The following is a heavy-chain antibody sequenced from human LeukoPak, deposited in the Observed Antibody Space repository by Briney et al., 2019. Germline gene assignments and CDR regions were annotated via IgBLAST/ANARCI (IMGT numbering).Heavy chain of an antibody. J-gene: IGHJ4*02. V-gene: IGHV3-23*01. D-gene: IGHD6-13*01. Sequence: GGSLRLSCAASGFTFSNYAMRWVRQAPGKGLEWVSGISGSGDSTYYADSVKGRFTISRDNSKNTLYLQMNSLRAEDTAVYYCASGLAAAGPNYWGQGTLVTVSS. CDR1: GFTFSNYA. CDR2: ISGSGDST. CDR3: ASGLAAAGPNY.